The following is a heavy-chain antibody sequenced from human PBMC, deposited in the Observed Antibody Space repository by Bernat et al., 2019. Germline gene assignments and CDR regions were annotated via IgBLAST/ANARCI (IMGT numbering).Heavy chain of an antibody. CDR1: GYSISSGYY. Sequence: QVQLQESVPGLVKPSETLSLTCAVSGYSISSGYYWGWIRQPPGKGLEWIGSIYHSGSTYYNPSLKSRVTISVDTSKNQFSLKLSSVTAADAAVDYCARGGDYLWGPTNWFDPWGQGTLVTVSS. V-gene: IGHV4-38-2*01. J-gene: IGHJ5*02. D-gene: IGHD4-17*01. CDR3: ARGGDYLWGPTNWFDP. CDR2: IYHSGST.